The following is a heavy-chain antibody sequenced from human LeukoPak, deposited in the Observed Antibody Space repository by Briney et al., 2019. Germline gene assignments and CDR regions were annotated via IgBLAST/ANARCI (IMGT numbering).Heavy chain of an antibody. CDR3: ARDSGRNYRGAFDI. CDR1: GFTFSSYE. CDR2: ISSSGSTI. J-gene: IGHJ3*02. V-gene: IGHV3-48*03. D-gene: IGHD4-23*01. Sequence: GGSLRLSCAASGFTFSSYEMNWVRQAPGKGLEWVLYISSSGSTIYYADSVKGRFTISRDNAKNSLYLQMNSLRAEDTAVYYCARDSGRNYRGAFDIWGQGTMVTVSS.